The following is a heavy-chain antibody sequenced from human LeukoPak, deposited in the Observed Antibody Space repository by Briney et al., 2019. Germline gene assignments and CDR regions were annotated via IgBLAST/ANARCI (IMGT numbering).Heavy chain of an antibody. J-gene: IGHJ4*02. D-gene: IGHD6-19*01. CDR1: GFTFSSYE. V-gene: IGHV3-48*03. CDR2: ICSGGRIK. CDR3: ARDEPGRAVDVLVY. Sequence: GGSLRLSCAASGFTFSSYEMNWVRQAPGKGLEWGSRICSGGRIKYYAASVKGRFTIARDTAKNLLYLQMNSLIAEDTAVYYCARDEPGRAVDVLVYWGQGTLVTVSS.